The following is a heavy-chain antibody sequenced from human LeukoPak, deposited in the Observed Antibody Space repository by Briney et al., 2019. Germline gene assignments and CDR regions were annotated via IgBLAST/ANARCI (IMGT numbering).Heavy chain of an antibody. CDR3: AKGFGCSSTSCYRRAYYYYMDV. CDR1: GFTFSSYA. V-gene: IGHV3-23*01. CDR2: ISGSGGST. Sequence: GGSLRLSCAASGFTFSSYAMSWVRQAPGKGLEWVSAISGSGGSTYYADSAKGRFTISRDNSKNTLYLQMNSLRAEDTAVYYCAKGFGCSSTSCYRRAYYYYMDVWGRGTTVTVSS. J-gene: IGHJ6*03. D-gene: IGHD2-2*02.